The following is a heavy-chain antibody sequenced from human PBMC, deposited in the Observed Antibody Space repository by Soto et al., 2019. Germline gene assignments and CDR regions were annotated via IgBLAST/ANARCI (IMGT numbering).Heavy chain of an antibody. D-gene: IGHD3-16*01. V-gene: IGHV4-38-2*02. Sequence: SETLSLTCTVSGYSIDSGHYWGWIRQPPGKGLEWIGSVSQVGGSYYNPAPKSRVSISIDTYRNQFLLNLSSVTAKDTAIYYCARVLKGAHWFDSRSQGAPVTVSS. CDR3: ARVLKGAHWFDS. CDR2: VSQVGGS. J-gene: IGHJ5*01. CDR1: GYSIDSGHY.